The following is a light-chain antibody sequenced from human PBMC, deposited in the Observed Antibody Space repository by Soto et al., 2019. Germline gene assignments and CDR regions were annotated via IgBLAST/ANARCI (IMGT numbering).Light chain of an antibody. J-gene: IGKJ1*01. V-gene: IGKV3-20*01. CDR2: GAS. CDR1: QSVSSSY. Sequence: EVVLTQSPGTLSLSPGYRSTLSCRASQSVSSSYLAWYQQKPGQAPRLLIYGASSRATGIPDRFSGSGSGTEFTLTITSLQPDEFATYYCQHYNSNPWTFGLGTKGDIK. CDR3: QHYNSNPWT.